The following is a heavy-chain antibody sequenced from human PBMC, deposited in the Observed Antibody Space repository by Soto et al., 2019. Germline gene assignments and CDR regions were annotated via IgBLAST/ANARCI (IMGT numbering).Heavy chain of an antibody. V-gene: IGHV4-4*02. D-gene: IGHD3-10*01. J-gene: IGHJ6*02. CDR3: ARVPKGDLWFGEIDDYYGMDV. CDR1: GGSISSSNW. CDR2: IYHSGST. Sequence: SETLSLTCAVSGGSISSSNWWSWVRQPPGKGLEWIGEIYHSGSTNYNPSLKSRVTISVDKSKNQFSLKLSSVTAADTAVYYCARVPKGDLWFGEIDDYYGMDVWGQGTTVTVSS.